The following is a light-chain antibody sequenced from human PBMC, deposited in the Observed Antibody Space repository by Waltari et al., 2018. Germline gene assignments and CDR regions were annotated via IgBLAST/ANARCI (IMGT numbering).Light chain of an antibody. CDR1: GSF. Sequence: QSALTQPASVSGSPGRSITTSCFGGGSFSSWYQPHPGKAPKLMIYDDIRRPSGVSNRFSASKSDNTAALTISGLQADDEAVYYCSSFVGGTTYLLIGGGTRLTVL. V-gene: IGLV2-23*01. J-gene: IGLJ2*01. CDR3: SSFVGGTTYLL. CDR2: DDI.